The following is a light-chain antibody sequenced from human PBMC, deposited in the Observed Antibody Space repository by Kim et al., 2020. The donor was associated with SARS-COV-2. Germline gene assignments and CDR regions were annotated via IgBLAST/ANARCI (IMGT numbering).Light chain of an antibody. CDR1: QSVSSN. J-gene: IGKJ4*01. CDR2: AAS. Sequence: EIVMTQSPATLSVSPGERATLSCRASQSVSSNLAWYQQRPGQAPSLLIYAASIRATGIPARFSGSGSGTEFTLTISSLQSEDFAVYYSQQYNNWPPELTFGGGTKVDIK. CDR3: QQYNNWPPELT. V-gene: IGKV3-15*01.